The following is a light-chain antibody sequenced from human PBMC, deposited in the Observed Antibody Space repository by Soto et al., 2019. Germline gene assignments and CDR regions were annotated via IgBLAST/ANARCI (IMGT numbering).Light chain of an antibody. Sequence: EIVMTQSPATLSVSPGDRATLSCRASPSVSSNLAWYQQTPGQAPRLLIYGASTRATGIQARFSGSGSGTEFTLTISRLQSEDFAVYYCQQYTYWRTFGQGTKVEIK. CDR1: PSVSSN. CDR2: GAS. J-gene: IGKJ1*01. V-gene: IGKV3-15*01. CDR3: QQYTYWRT.